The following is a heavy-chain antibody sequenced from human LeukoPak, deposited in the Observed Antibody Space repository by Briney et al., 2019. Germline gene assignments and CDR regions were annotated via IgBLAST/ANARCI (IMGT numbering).Heavy chain of an antibody. CDR2: IYSGGST. CDR1: GFTVSSNY. Sequence: GGSLRLSCAASGFTVSSNYMSWVRQAPGKGLEWVSVIYSGGSTYYADSVKGRFTISRDNSKNTLYLRMNSLRAEDTAVYYCARDSYYYDSSGYEYWGQGTLVTVSS. V-gene: IGHV3-66*01. CDR3: ARDSYYYDSSGYEY. D-gene: IGHD3-22*01. J-gene: IGHJ4*02.